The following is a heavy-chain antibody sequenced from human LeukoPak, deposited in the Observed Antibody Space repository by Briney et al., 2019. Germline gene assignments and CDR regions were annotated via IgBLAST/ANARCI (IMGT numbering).Heavy chain of an antibody. CDR1: GYTFTSYT. Sequence: ASVKVSCKTSGYTFTSYTLNWVRQAPGQRLEWMGWIRAGNGKTKYSQKFQGRVTITRDTSASTVYMELSSLRSEDMGVYYCARDYGDYGDAFDIWGQGTMVTVSS. J-gene: IGHJ3*02. CDR2: IRAGNGKT. D-gene: IGHD4-17*01. CDR3: ARDYGDYGDAFDI. V-gene: IGHV1-3*03.